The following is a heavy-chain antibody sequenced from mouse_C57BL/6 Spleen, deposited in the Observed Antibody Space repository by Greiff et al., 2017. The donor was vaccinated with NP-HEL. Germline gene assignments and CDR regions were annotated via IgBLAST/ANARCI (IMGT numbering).Heavy chain of an antibody. D-gene: IGHD2-4*01. CDR1: GFSLTSYG. CDR2: IWSGGST. CDR3: ASYDYDGGWFAY. Sequence: QVHVKQSGPGLVQPSQSLSITCTVSGFSLTSYGVHWVRQSPGKGLEWLGVIWSGGSTDYNAAFISRLSISKDNSKSQVFFKMNSLQADDTAIYYCASYDYDGGWFAYWGQGTLVTVSA. V-gene: IGHV2-2*01. J-gene: IGHJ3*01.